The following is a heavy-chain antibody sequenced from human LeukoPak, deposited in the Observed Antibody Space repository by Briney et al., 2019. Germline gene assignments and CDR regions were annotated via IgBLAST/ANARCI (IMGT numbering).Heavy chain of an antibody. Sequence: SETLSLTCTVAGGSTSSYYWSWIRQPPGKGLEWIGYIYYSGSTNYNPSLKSRVTISVDTSKNQFSLKLSSVTAADTAVYYCARGFGRGSGYYYGPYYYGMDVWGQGTTVTVSS. CDR1: GGSTSSYY. D-gene: IGHD3-22*01. V-gene: IGHV4-59*01. CDR3: ARGFGRGSGYYYGPYYYGMDV. J-gene: IGHJ6*02. CDR2: IYYSGST.